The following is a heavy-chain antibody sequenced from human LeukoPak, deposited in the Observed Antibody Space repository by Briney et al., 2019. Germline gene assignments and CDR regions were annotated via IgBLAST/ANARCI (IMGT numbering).Heavy chain of an antibody. Sequence: GGSLRLSCAASGFTFSSYSMNWVRQAPGKGLEWVSSISSSSSYIYYADSVKGRFTISRDNAKNSLYLQMNSLRAEDTAVYYCARDLWGAAAAGWGQGTLVTVSP. CDR3: ARDLWGAAAAG. D-gene: IGHD6-13*01. CDR1: GFTFSSYS. CDR2: ISSSSSYI. J-gene: IGHJ4*02. V-gene: IGHV3-21*01.